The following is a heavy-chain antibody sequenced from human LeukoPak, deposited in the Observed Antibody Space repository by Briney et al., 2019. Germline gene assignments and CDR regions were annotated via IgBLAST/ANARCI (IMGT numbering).Heavy chain of an antibody. D-gene: IGHD3-22*01. CDR1: GFTFSSYA. J-gene: IGHJ5*02. CDR2: LSGSGCST. V-gene: IGHV3-23*01. Sequence: GGSLRLSCAASGFTFSSYAISWVRQAPGKGLEWVSALSGSGCSTYYADSVKGRFTISRDNSKNTLYLQMNSLRAEDTAVYYCAKDFSSGYYYVGNWFDPWGQGTLVTVSS. CDR3: AKDFSSGYYYVGNWFDP.